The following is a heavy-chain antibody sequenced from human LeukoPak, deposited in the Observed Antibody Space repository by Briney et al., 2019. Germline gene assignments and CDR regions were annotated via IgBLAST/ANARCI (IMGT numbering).Heavy chain of an antibody. CDR3: ARTRGYSGYEGYFDY. CDR2: IIPIFGTA. V-gene: IGHV1-69*05. Sequence: ASVKVSCKVSGYAFTDYYMHWVQQAPGQGLEWMGGIIPIFGTANYAQKFQGRVTITTDESTSTAYMELSSLRSEDTAVYYCARTRGYSGYEGYFDYWGQGTLVTVSS. D-gene: IGHD5-12*01. CDR1: GYAFTDYY. J-gene: IGHJ4*02.